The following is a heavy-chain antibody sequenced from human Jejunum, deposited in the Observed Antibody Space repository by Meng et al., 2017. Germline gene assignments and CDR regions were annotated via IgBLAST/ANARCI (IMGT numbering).Heavy chain of an antibody. D-gene: IGHD2-21*01. CDR2: IKNKRDSYTT. CDR3: ARDWHTSLAD. J-gene: IGHJ4*02. V-gene: IGHV3-72*01. Sequence: EGQLVGAGGGLVQPGGSLRLSCEASGFTFSDPYMDWVRQAPGKGLEWVGRIKNKRDSYTTEYAASVKGRFTISRDDSKNSLYLQMNSLKTDDTAVYYCARDWHTSLADWGQGTLVTVSS. CDR1: GFTFSDPY.